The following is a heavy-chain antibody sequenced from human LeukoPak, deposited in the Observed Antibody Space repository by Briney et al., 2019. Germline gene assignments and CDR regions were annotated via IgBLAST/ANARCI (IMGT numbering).Heavy chain of an antibody. CDR3: ARAPPNYYGNSGYYSHFDY. CDR2: ISGSGGST. D-gene: IGHD3-22*01. V-gene: IGHV3-23*01. J-gene: IGHJ4*02. CDR1: GFTFSSYA. Sequence: GGSLRLSCAASGFTFSSYAMSWVRQAPGKGLEWVSAISGSGGSTYYADSVKGRFTISRDNSKNTLYLQMNSLRAEDTAVYYCARAPPNYYGNSGYYSHFDYWGQGTLVTVSS.